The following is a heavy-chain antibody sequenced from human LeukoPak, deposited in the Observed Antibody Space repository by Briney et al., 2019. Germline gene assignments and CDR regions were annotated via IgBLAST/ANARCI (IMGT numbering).Heavy chain of an antibody. D-gene: IGHD6-13*01. J-gene: IGHJ4*02. Sequence: AGGSLRLSCAASGFTFSSYDMHWVRQATGKGLEWVSAIGTAGDPYYPGSVKGRFTISRENAKNSLYLQMNSLRAEDTAVYYCAKGNIAAAGTLGYFDYWGQGTLVTVSS. CDR2: IGTAGDP. CDR3: AKGNIAAAGTLGYFDY. V-gene: IGHV3-13*05. CDR1: GFTFSSYD.